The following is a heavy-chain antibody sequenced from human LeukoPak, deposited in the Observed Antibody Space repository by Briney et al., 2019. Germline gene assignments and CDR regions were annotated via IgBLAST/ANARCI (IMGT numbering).Heavy chain of an antibody. J-gene: IGHJ4*02. Sequence: PGGSLRLSCAASGFTFSSYAMSWVRQAPGKGLEWVSAISGSGGSTYYADSVKGRFTISRGNSKNTLDLQMNSLRLEDTAVYYCAKVAPSRQLVEYFDCWGQGALVTVSS. V-gene: IGHV3-23*01. CDR2: ISGSGGST. CDR1: GFTFSSYA. CDR3: AKVAPSRQLVEYFDC. D-gene: IGHD6-6*01.